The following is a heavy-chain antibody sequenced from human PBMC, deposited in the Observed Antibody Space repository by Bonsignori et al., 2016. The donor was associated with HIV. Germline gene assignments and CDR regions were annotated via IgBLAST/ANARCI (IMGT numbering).Heavy chain of an antibody. V-gene: IGHV4-39*07. D-gene: IGHD1-26*01. CDR3: ARLGWELTEGWFAP. CDR2: IYYSGTT. J-gene: IGHJ5*02. Sequence: WIRQPPGKGLEWIGNIYYSGTTYYNPSLKSRLTISVDTSKNQFSLKLNSVTAADTAVYYCARLGWELTEGWFAPWGQGTLVTVSS.